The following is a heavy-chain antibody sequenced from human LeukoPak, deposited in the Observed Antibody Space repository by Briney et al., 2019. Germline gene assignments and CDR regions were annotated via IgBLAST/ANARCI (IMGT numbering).Heavy chain of an antibody. CDR1: GGSIRGNY. CDR3: ARGTVTASMKAFDI. CDR2: IYYSGSA. J-gene: IGHJ3*02. D-gene: IGHD2-21*02. Sequence: SETLSLTCTVSGGSIRGNYWSWIRQPPGKGLVWLGYIYYSGSANYNPSLKSRVTISVDTSKNQCSLKLSSVTAADTALYYCARGTVTASMKAFDIWGQGTMVTVSS. V-gene: IGHV4-59*08.